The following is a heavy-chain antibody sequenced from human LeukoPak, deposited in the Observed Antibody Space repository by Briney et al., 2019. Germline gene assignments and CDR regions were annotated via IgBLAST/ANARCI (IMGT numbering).Heavy chain of an antibody. CDR2: INHSGST. J-gene: IGHJ4*02. Sequence: SETLSLTCAVYGGSFSGYYWSWIPQPPGKGREWMGEINHSGSTNYNPSLKSRVTISVDTSKNQFSLKLSSVTAADTAVYYCARVKEAGMVHYFDYWGQGTLVTVSS. V-gene: IGHV4-34*01. CDR1: GGSFSGYY. CDR3: ARVKEAGMVHYFDY. D-gene: IGHD3-10*01.